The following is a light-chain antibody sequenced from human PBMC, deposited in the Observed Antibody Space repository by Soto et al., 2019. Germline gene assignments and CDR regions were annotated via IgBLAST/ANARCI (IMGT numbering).Light chain of an antibody. Sequence: DIQMTQSPSTLSASVGDRVTITCRASQSISSWLAWYQQKPGKAPKLLTCDASSLESGVPSRFSGSGSGTEFTLTISSLQPDDFATYYCQQYNSYPYTFGQGTKLEIK. CDR2: DAS. V-gene: IGKV1-5*01. CDR3: QQYNSYPYT. J-gene: IGKJ2*01. CDR1: QSISSW.